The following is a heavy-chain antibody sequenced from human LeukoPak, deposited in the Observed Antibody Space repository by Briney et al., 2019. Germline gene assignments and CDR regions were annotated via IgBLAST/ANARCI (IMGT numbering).Heavy chain of an antibody. CDR3: ARRPTYGSGPFDY. J-gene: IGHJ4*02. CDR1: GGSISSGSYY. D-gene: IGHD3-10*01. CDR2: IYTSGST. V-gene: IGHV4-61*02. Sequence: SETLSLTCTVSGGSISSGSYYWSWIRQPAGKGLEWIGRIYTSGSTNYNPSLKSRVTISVDTSKNQFSLKLSSVTAADTAVYYCARRPTYGSGPFDYWGQGTLVTVSS.